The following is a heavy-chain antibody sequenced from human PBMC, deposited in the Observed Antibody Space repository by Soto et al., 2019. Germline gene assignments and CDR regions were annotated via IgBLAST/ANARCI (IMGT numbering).Heavy chain of an antibody. V-gene: IGHV1-3*05. CDR2: INAGNGNT. J-gene: IGHJ4*02. D-gene: IGHD3-16*01. CDR3: ARGAQPMIEFDY. CDR1: GYTFTSYA. Sequence: QVQLVQSGAEEKKPGASVKVSCKASGYTFTSYAMHWVRQAPGQRLEWMGWINAGNGNTKYSQKFQGRVAITRDTSASTAYMELSSLRSEATAVYYCARGAQPMIEFDYWGQGTLVTVSS.